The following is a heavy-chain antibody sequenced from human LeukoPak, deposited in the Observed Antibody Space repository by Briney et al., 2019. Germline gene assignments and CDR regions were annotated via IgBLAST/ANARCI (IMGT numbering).Heavy chain of an antibody. V-gene: IGHV4-39*07. J-gene: IGHJ4*02. CDR3: ARAKRGSIAVAGIDY. CDR2: IYYSGST. D-gene: IGHD6-19*01. CDR1: GGSITSSTYY. Sequence: SETLSLTCTVSGGSITSSTYYWGWIRQPPGKGLEWIGSIYYSGSTYYNPSLKSRVTISVDTSKNQFSLKLSSVTAADTAVYYCARAKRGSIAVAGIDYWGQGTLVTVSS.